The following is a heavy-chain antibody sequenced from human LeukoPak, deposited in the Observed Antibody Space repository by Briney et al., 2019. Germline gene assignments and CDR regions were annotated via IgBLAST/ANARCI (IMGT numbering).Heavy chain of an antibody. CDR1: GGSISSGGYY. D-gene: IGHD6-13*01. V-gene: IGHV4-31*03. Sequence: SETLSLTCTVSGGSISSGGYYWSWIRQLPGKGLEWIGYIYYSGSTYYNPSLKSRVTISVDTSKNQFSLKLSSVTAADTAVYYCASLYSSSWYQDYWGQGTLVTVSS. J-gene: IGHJ4*02. CDR3: ASLYSSSWYQDY. CDR2: IYYSGST.